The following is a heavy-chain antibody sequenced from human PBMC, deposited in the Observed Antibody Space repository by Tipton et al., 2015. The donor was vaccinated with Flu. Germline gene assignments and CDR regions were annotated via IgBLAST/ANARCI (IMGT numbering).Heavy chain of an antibody. D-gene: IGHD6-13*01. Sequence: GSLRLSCAASGWTFSSYWMSWVRQAPGKGLEWVANIKEDGSQRYYVDSVKGRFTISRDDAKNSVYLQMNSLRAEDTAVYYCARAVGGAAALWGQGTMVTVSS. CDR3: ARAVGGAAAL. V-gene: IGHV3-7*03. J-gene: IGHJ3*01. CDR1: GWTFSSYW. CDR2: IKEDGSQR.